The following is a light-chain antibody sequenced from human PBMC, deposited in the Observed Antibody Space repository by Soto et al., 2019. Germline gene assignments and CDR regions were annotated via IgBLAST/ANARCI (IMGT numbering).Light chain of an antibody. CDR2: EGS. J-gene: IGLJ2*01. CDR1: SSDVGSYTL. V-gene: IGLV2-23*01. Sequence: QSVLTQPASVSGSPGQSITISCTGTSSDVGSYTLVSWYQQHPGKAPKLMIYEGSKRPSGVSNRFSGSKSGNTASLTLSGLQAEDEADYYCCSYAGSSTSVVFGGGTKLTVL. CDR3: CSYAGSSTSVV.